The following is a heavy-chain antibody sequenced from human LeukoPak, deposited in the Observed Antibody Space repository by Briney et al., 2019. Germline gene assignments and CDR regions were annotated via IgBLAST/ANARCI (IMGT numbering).Heavy chain of an antibody. J-gene: IGHJ4*02. V-gene: IGHV4-30-4*01. CDR2: IYYSGRT. D-gene: IGHD4-17*01. Sequence: SQTLSLTCAVSGGSISSDDSYWSWVRQPPGKGLEWIGYIYYSGRTYYNPSLESRVTMSVDTSKNHFSLELTSVTAADTAVYYCARQLSNYDDYVGAFDCWGQGTLVTVSS. CDR3: ARQLSNYDDYVGAFDC. CDR1: GGSISSDDSY.